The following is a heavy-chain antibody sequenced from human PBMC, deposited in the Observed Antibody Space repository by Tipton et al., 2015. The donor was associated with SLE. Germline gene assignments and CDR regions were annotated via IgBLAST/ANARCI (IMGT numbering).Heavy chain of an antibody. Sequence: GLVKPSETLSLTCAVYGGSFSGYYWSWIRQPPGKGLEWIGEINHSGSTNYNPSLKSRVTISVDTSKNQFSLKLSSVTAADTAVYYCARCYDGYFDYWGQGTLVTVSS. CDR1: GGSFSGYY. CDR3: ARCYDGYFDY. J-gene: IGHJ4*02. CDR2: INHSGST. V-gene: IGHV4-34*01. D-gene: IGHD5-12*01.